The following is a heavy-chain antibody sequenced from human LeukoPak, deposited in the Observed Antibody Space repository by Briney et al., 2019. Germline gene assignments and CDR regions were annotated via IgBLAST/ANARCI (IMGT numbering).Heavy chain of an antibody. CDR3: ARDDNSSILTKVMRLIAVAPLGY. D-gene: IGHD6-19*01. CDR1: GYTFTGYY. CDR2: INPNSGGT. V-gene: IGHV1-2*02. Sequence: GASVKVSCKASGYTFTGYYMHWVRQAPGQGLEWMGWINPNSGGTNYAQKFQGRVTMTRDTSISTAYMELSRLRSDDTAVYYCARDDNSSILTKVMRLIAVAPLGYWGQGTLVTVSS. J-gene: IGHJ4*02.